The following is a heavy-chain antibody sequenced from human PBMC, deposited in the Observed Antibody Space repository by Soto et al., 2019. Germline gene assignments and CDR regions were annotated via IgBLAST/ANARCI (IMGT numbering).Heavy chain of an antibody. CDR2: IYATGTT. J-gene: IGHJ5*02. Sequence: SETLSLTCTVSGASISGFYWSWIRKPAGKGLEWIGRIYATGTTDYNPSLKSRVMMPVDTSKKQFSLKLRSVTAADTAVYYCVRDGTKALRDWFDPWGQGISVTVSS. D-gene: IGHD1-1*01. CDR1: GASISGFY. CDR3: VRDGTKALRDWFDP. V-gene: IGHV4-4*07.